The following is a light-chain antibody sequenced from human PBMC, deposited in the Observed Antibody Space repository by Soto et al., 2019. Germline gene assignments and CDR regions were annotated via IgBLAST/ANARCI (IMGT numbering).Light chain of an antibody. Sequence: DIQMTQSPSSLSASVGDRVTITCRASQSIIFYLNWYQQKPGQAPRLLIYAASNLQSGVPSRFSASGSGSDFTLTINSLQPEDLATYYCQQSYNAPFNFGPGTKVDIK. CDR2: AAS. V-gene: IGKV1-39*01. CDR1: QSIIFY. J-gene: IGKJ3*01. CDR3: QQSYNAPFN.